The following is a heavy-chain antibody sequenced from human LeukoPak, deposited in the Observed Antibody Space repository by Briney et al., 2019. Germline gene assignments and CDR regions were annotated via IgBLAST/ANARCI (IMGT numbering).Heavy chain of an antibody. Sequence: PGGSLRLSCAASGFTFSSYAMGWVRQFPGKGLEWVSAISGSGGSTYYADSVKGRFTISRDNAKNSLYLQMNSLRAEDTAVYYCARATKAAAGTLFWGQGTLVTVSS. J-gene: IGHJ4*02. D-gene: IGHD6-13*01. CDR2: ISGSGGST. V-gene: IGHV3-23*01. CDR1: GFTFSSYA. CDR3: ARATKAAAGTLF.